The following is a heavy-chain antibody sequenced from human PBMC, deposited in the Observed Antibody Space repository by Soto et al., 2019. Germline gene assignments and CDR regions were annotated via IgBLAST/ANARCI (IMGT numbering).Heavy chain of an antibody. D-gene: IGHD5-18*01. CDR2: IYHSGST. V-gene: IGHV4-30-2*01. J-gene: IGHJ6*02. CDR1: GGSISSGGYS. Sequence: SETLSLTCAVSGGSISSGGYSWSWIRQPPGKGLEWIGYIYHSGSTYYNPSPKSRVTISVDRSKNQFSLKLSSVTAADTAVYYCARVKSEYSYGSYYYYGMDVWGQGTTVTVSS. CDR3: ARVKSEYSYGSYYYYGMDV.